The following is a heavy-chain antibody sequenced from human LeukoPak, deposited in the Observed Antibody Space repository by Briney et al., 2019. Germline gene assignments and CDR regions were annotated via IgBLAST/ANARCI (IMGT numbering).Heavy chain of an antibody. D-gene: IGHD6-19*01. CDR1: RGTFSSYA. V-gene: IGHV1-69*13. J-gene: IGHJ4*02. CDR2: IIPIFGTA. Sequence: SVKVSCKASRGTFSSYAISWVRQAPGQGLECMGGIIPIFGTANYAQKFQGRVTITADESTSTAYMELSSLRSEDTAVYYCARDPIAVAGTWDYFDYWGQGNLVTVSS. CDR3: ARDPIAVAGTWDYFDY.